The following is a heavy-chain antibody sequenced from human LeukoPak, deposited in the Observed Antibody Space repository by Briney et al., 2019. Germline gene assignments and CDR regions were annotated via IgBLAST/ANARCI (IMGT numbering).Heavy chain of an antibody. CDR3: ARLGVGWTLDY. CDR1: GGSFSGYY. D-gene: IGHD6-19*01. J-gene: IGHJ4*02. CDR2: INHSGST. V-gene: IGHV4-34*01. Sequence: KTSETLSLTCAVYGGSFSGYYWSWIRQPPGKGLEWIGEINHSGSTNYNPSLKSRVTISVDTSKNQFSLKLSSVTAADTAVYYCARLGVGWTLDYWGQGTLVTVSS.